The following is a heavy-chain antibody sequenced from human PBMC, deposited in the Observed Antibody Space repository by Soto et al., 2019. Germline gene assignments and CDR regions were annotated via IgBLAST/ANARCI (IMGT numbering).Heavy chain of an antibody. CDR1: GYTFTSYW. D-gene: IGHD4-17*01. J-gene: IGHJ4*02. V-gene: IGHV5-51*01. CDR3: ARPANTVADHFDL. Sequence: PGESLKISCEVSGYTFTSYWIGWVRQKPGKGLEWMGIIYPSDSDTRYSTSFQGQVTISADKSLNTAYLQWSSLKASDTAVYYCARPANTVADHFDLWGRGTPVTVSS. CDR2: IYPSDSDT.